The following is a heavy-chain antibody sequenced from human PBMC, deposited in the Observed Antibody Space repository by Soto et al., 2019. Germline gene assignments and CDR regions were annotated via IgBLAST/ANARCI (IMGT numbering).Heavy chain of an antibody. V-gene: IGHV1-2*04. CDR3: ARGGDIVVVPAAPIDY. CDR2: INPNSGGT. CDR1: GYTFTGYY. Sequence: ASVKVSCKASGYTFTGYYMHWVRQAPGQGLEWMGWINPNSGGTNYAQKFQGWGTMTRDTSISTAYMELSRLRSDDTAVYYCARGGDIVVVPAAPIDYWGQGTLVTVSS. D-gene: IGHD2-2*01. J-gene: IGHJ4*02.